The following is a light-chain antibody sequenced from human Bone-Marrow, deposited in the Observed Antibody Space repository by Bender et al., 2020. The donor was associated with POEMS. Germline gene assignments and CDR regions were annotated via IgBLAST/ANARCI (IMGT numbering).Light chain of an antibody. CDR2: SSH. CDR1: SSNIGAHA. CDR3: GVWDDSLNGWV. Sequence: QSVLTQPPSASGTPGQRVTISCSGGSSNIGAHAVNWYQHLPGTAPKLLIYSSHRRPSEVPDRFSGSRSGTSASLAISGIQSEDEADYYCGVWDDSLNGWVFGGGTKLTV. J-gene: IGLJ3*02. V-gene: IGLV1-44*01.